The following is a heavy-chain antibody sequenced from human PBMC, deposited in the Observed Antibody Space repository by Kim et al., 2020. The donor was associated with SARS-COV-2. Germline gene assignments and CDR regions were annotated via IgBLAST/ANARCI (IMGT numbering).Heavy chain of an antibody. CDR3: ARGAPYYAFWSGHYRGGGGDY. CDR2: INSDGSST. J-gene: IGHJ4*02. Sequence: GGSLRLSCAASGFTLSSYWMHWVRQAPGKGLVWVSRINSDGSSTSYADSVKGRSTISRDNAKNTLYLQMNSLRAEDTAVYYCARGAPYYAFWSGHYRGGGGDYWGQGTLVTVSS. V-gene: IGHV3-74*01. CDR1: GFTLSSYW. D-gene: IGHD3-3*01.